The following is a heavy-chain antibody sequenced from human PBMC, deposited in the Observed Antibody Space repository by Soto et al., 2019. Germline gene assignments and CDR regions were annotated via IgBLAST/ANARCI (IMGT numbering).Heavy chain of an antibody. V-gene: IGHV4-31*03. CDR2: IYYSGST. CDR1: VGSISIGAYG. D-gene: IGHD2-2*01. CDR3: ARDLPRYCSSTSCFLPLYGMDV. Sequence: PSETLSVSCTFSVGSISIGAYGWSGIRQHPGKGMEWIGYIYYSGSTYYNPSLKSRVTISVDTSKNQFSLKLSSVTAADTAVYYCARDLPRYCSSTSCFLPLYGMDVWGHGTTVTVSS. J-gene: IGHJ6*01.